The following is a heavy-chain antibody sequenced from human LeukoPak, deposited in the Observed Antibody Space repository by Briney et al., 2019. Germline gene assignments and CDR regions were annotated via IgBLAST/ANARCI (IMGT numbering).Heavy chain of an antibody. Sequence: ASVKVSCKASGGTFSSYAISWVRQAPGQGLEWMGIINPIGGGTSYAQKFQGRVTMTRDTSTSTVYMELSSLRSEDTAVYYCARAYDSSGAGYFDLWGRGTLVTVSS. CDR2: INPIGGGT. J-gene: IGHJ2*01. V-gene: IGHV1-46*01. CDR1: GGTFSSYA. CDR3: ARAYDSSGAGYFDL. D-gene: IGHD3-22*01.